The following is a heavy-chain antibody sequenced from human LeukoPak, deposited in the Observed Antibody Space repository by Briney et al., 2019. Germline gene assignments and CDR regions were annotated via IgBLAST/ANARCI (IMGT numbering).Heavy chain of an antibody. CDR3: TSDRMLYARNWDVSWFDP. D-gene: IGHD2-8*01. CDR1: GFIFSNAW. J-gene: IGHJ5*02. Sequence: PGGSLRLSCAASGFIFSNAWMIWVRQAPGKGLEWVGRIKSKADGGTTDYAAPVKGRFIISRDDSKDTLYLQMNSLKTEDTAVCYCTSDRMLYARNWDVSWFDPWGQGTLVTVSS. V-gene: IGHV3-15*01. CDR2: IKSKADGGTT.